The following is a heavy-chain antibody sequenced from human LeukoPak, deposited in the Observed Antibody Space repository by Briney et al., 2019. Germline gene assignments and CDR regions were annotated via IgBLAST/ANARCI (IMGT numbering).Heavy chain of an antibody. CDR2: ISAYNGNT. J-gene: IGHJ4*02. CDR1: GYTFTSYG. D-gene: IGHD6-13*01. CDR3: ARHDTGYSSSWYDY. V-gene: IGHV1-18*01. Sequence: ASVKVSCKASGYTFTSYGISWVRQAPGQGLEWMGWISAYNGNTNYAQKLQGRVTMTTDTSTSTAYMELRSLRSDDTAVYYCARHDTGYSSSWYDYWGQGTLVTVSS.